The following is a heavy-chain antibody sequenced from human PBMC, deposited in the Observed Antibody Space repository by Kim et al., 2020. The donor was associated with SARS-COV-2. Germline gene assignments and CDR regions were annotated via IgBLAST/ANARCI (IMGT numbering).Heavy chain of an antibody. J-gene: IGHJ4*02. V-gene: IGHV4-34*01. CDR3: ARALRITMVRGVNYFDY. Sequence: LKSRVTISVDTSKNQFSLKLSSVTAADTAVYYCARALRITMVRGVNYFDYWGQGTLVTVSS. D-gene: IGHD3-10*01.